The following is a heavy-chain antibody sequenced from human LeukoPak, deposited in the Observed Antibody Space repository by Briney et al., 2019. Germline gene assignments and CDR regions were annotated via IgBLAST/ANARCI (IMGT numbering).Heavy chain of an antibody. D-gene: IGHD2-2*01. CDR2: IYHSGST. V-gene: IGHV4-30-2*01. CDR1: GGSISSGGYS. Sequence: SQTLSPTCAVSGGSISSGGYSWSWIRQPPGKGLEWIGYIYHSGSTYYNPSLKSRVTISVDRSKNQFSLKLSSVTAADTAVYYCASYCSSTSCYYSDAFDIWGQGTMVTVSS. J-gene: IGHJ3*02. CDR3: ASYCSSTSCYYSDAFDI.